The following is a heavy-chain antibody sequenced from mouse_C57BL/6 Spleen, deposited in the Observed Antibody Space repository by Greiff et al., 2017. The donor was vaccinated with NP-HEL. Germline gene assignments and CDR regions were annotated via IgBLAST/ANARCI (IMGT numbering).Heavy chain of an antibody. Sequence: QVQLKQPGAELVKPGASVKMSCKASGYTFTSYWITWVKQRPGQGLEWIGDIYPGSGSTNYNEKFKSKATLTVDTSSSTAYMQLSSLTSEDSAVYYCAFYGSSYGYFDVWGTGTTVTVSS. J-gene: IGHJ1*03. CDR1: GYTFTSYW. CDR2: IYPGSGST. V-gene: IGHV1-55*01. D-gene: IGHD1-1*01. CDR3: AFYGSSYGYFDV.